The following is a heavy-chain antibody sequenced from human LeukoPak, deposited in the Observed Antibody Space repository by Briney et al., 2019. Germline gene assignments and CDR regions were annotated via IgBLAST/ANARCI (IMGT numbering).Heavy chain of an antibody. J-gene: IGHJ4*02. CDR3: AKTFLEQWLVDY. D-gene: IGHD6-19*01. CDR2: ISGSGDTT. V-gene: IGHV3-23*01. CDR1: GFTFSSYA. Sequence: PGGSLRLSCAASGFTFSSYAMTWVRQAPGKGLEWVSGISGSGDTTYYADSVKGRFTISRDNSKNTLYLEMHSLRAEDTAVYYCAKTFLEQWLVDYWGQGTLSPSPQ.